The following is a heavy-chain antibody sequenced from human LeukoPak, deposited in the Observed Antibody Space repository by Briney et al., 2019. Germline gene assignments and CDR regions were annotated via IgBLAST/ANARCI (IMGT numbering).Heavy chain of an antibody. V-gene: IGHV3-30-3*01. CDR3: ARAGEDVVLGPAPVGGSPYNWFDP. J-gene: IGHJ5*02. CDR1: GFTFSSYA. D-gene: IGHD2-2*01. Sequence: GGSLRLSCAASGFTFSSYAMSWVRQAPGKGLEWVAVISYHGIDKYYADSVKGRFTISRDNSKNALYLQMNSLRPEDTAVYYCARAGEDVVLGPAPVGGSPYNWFDPWGQGTLVTVSS. CDR2: ISYHGIDK.